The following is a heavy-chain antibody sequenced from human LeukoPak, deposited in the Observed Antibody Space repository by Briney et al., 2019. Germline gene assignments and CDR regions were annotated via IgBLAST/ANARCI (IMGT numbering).Heavy chain of an antibody. V-gene: IGHV1-2*02. Sequence: GASVKVSCKASGYTFTGYYMHWVRQAPGQGLEWMGWINPNSGGTNYAQKFQGRVTITRDTSISTAYMELSRLRSDDTAVYYCARSYGAVGYFDYWGQGTLVTVSS. J-gene: IGHJ4*02. CDR3: ARSYGAVGYFDY. D-gene: IGHD4-17*01. CDR1: GYTFTGYY. CDR2: INPNSGGT.